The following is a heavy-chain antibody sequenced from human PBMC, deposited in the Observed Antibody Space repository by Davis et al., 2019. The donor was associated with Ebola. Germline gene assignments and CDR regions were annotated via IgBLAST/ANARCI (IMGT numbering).Heavy chain of an antibody. D-gene: IGHD3-22*01. CDR3: ARPQGYYDSSGYYFVRWFDP. Sequence: PSETLSLTCTVSGGSISSYYWSWIQQPPGKGLEWIGYIYYSGSTNYNPSLKSRVTISVDTSKNQFSLKLSSVTAADTAVYYCARPQGYYDSSGYYFVRWFDPWGQGTLVTVSS. J-gene: IGHJ5*02. CDR2: IYYSGST. V-gene: IGHV4-59*01. CDR1: GGSISSYY.